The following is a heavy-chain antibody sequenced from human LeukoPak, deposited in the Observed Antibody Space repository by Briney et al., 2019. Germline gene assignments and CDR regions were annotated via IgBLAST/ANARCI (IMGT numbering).Heavy chain of an antibody. CDR2: IYYSGST. D-gene: IGHD5-24*01. J-gene: IGHJ3*02. Sequence: SETLSLTCTVSGGPISSYYWSWIRQPPGKGLEWIGYIYYSGSTNYNPSLKSRVTISVDTSKNQFSLKLSSVAAADTAVYYCARPDEIDAFDIWGQGTMVTVSS. V-gene: IGHV4-59*01. CDR1: GGPISSYY. CDR3: ARPDEIDAFDI.